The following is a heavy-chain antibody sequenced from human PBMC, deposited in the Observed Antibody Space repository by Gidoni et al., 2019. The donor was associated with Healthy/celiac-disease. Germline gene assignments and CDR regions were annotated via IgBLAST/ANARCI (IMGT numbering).Heavy chain of an antibody. V-gene: IGHV3-23*01. CDR1: GFTFSSYA. CDR2: IRGSGGST. D-gene: IGHD1-26*01. Sequence: SGFTFSSYAMSWVRQAPGKGLAWVSAIRGSGGSTYYADSVKGRFTISRDNSKNTLYLQMNSLRAEDTAVYYCAKDMGGSPYYDYGMDVWGQGTTVTVSS. CDR3: AKDMGGSPYYDYGMDV. J-gene: IGHJ6*02.